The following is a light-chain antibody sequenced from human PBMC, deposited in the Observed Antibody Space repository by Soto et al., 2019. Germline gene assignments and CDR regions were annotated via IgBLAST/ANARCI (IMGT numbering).Light chain of an antibody. J-gene: IGKJ1*01. CDR2: GAS. CDR3: QQYGSSPWT. V-gene: IGKV3-20*01. Sequence: EIVLTQSPGTLSVSPGERATLSCRASQSISSNLAWYQQKPGQAPRLLIYGASSRATGIPDRFSGSGSGTDFTLTIGRLEPEDFAVYYCQQYGSSPWTFGQGTKVDIK. CDR1: QSISSN.